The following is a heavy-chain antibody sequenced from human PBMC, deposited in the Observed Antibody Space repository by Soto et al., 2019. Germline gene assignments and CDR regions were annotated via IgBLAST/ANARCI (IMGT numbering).Heavy chain of an antibody. J-gene: IGHJ6*01. Sequence: WGALRVGCASSVFTFSIYAMSWVRQAPGKGLDLVSAISGSGGSTYYADSVKGRFTISRDNSKNTLYLQMNSLRAEDTAVYYCAKMAGYYTGGMDVWGQGTTVTVSS. CDR1: VFTFSIYA. CDR2: ISGSGGST. D-gene: IGHD3-3*01. V-gene: IGHV3-23*01. CDR3: AKMAGYYTGGMDV.